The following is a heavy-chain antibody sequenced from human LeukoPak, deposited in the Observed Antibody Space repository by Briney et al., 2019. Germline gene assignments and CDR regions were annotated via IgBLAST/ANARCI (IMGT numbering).Heavy chain of an antibody. Sequence: TSETLSLTCTVSGGSISSYYWSWIRQPPGKGLEWIGSIYHSGSTYYNPSLMSRVTIFVDTSKNQFSLKLSSVTAADTAVYYCARHGYCSGGSCYSWGYYYYMDVWGKGTTVTISS. V-gene: IGHV4-59*04. D-gene: IGHD2-15*01. CDR2: IYHSGST. CDR3: ARHGYCSGGSCYSWGYYYYMDV. CDR1: GGSISSYY. J-gene: IGHJ6*03.